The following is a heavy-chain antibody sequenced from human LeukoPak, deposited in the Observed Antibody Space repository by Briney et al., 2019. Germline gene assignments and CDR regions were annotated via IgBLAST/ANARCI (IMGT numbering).Heavy chain of an antibody. CDR2: IYTSEST. V-gene: IGHV4-4*07. J-gene: IGHJ4*02. CDR1: GGPMSSYY. Sequence: PSDPLSLICTVCGGPMSSYYWGWLRQPAGRGREGIGRIYTSESTNYNPSLKSRVTMSVDTSKNQFSLKLSSVTAADTAVYYCAGDYYGSGGMDSWGQGTLVTVSS. CDR3: AGDYYGSGGMDS. D-gene: IGHD3-10*01.